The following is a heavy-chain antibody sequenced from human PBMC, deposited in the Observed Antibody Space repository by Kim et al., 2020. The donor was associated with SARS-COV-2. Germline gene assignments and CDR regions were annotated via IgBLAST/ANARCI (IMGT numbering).Heavy chain of an antibody. Sequence: GKGRFTISRDNSKNTLNLQINSPRTEDTAVYYCAKRIGGSGYSYEWFDPWGQGTLVTVSS. CDR3: AKRIGGSGYSYEWFDP. D-gene: IGHD3-22*01. J-gene: IGHJ5*02. V-gene: IGHV3-23*01.